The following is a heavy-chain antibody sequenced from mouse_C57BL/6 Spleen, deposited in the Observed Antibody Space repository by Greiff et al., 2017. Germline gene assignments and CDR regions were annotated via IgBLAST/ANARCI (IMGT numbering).Heavy chain of an antibody. V-gene: IGHV1-62-2*01. CDR3: ARHEEARYYYGSRRVAY. J-gene: IGHJ3*01. Sequence: VQLQQSGAELVKPGASVKLSCKASGYTFTEYTIHWVKQRSGQGLEWIGCFYPGSGSIKYNEKFKDKATLTADKSSSTVYMELSRLTSEDSAVYFCARHEEARYYYGSRRVAYWGQGTLVTVSA. D-gene: IGHD1-1*01. CDR2: FYPGSGSI. CDR1: GYTFTEYT.